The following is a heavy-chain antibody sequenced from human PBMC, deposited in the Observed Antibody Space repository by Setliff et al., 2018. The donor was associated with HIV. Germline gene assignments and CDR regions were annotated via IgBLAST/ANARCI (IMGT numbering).Heavy chain of an antibody. CDR2: AHYSGSN. V-gene: IGHV4-59*12. Sequence: SETLSLTCTVSGGSIRSYYWSWIRQPPGKGLEWLGHAHYSGSNKNNPSLRSRVTISVDTSKNQFSLKLTSVTAADTAVYYCARGRLYGVVDYWGQGTLVTVSS. J-gene: IGHJ4*02. D-gene: IGHD3-10*01. CDR3: ARGRLYGVVDY. CDR1: GGSIRSYY.